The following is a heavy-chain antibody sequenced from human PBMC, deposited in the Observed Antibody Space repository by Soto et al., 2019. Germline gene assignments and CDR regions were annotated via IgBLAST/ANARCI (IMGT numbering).Heavy chain of an antibody. J-gene: IGHJ5*01. V-gene: IGHV3-30*03. CDR3: LMELVSYPARRGGLFDS. CDR1: GFTFSSYG. D-gene: IGHD1-26*01. CDR2: ISYDGSNK. Sequence: GGSLRLSCAASGFTFSSYGMHWVRQAPGKGLEWVAVISYDGSNKYYADSVKGRFTISRDNSKNTLYLQMNSLRAEDTAVYYCLMELVSYPARRGGLFDSWGQGTLVTVSS.